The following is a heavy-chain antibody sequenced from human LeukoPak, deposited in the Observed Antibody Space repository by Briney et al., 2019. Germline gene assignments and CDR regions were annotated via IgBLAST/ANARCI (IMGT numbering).Heavy chain of an antibody. J-gene: IGHJ4*02. CDR3: ARGDYYDILTGYRGLDY. CDR1: GGSFSGYY. D-gene: IGHD3-9*01. V-gene: IGHV4-34*01. Sequence: SETLSLTCAVYGGSFSGYYWSWIRQPPGKGLEWIGKINHSGSTNYNPSLKSRVTISVDTSKNQFSLKLSSVTAADTAVYYCARGDYYDILTGYRGLDYWGQGTLVTVSS. CDR2: INHSGST.